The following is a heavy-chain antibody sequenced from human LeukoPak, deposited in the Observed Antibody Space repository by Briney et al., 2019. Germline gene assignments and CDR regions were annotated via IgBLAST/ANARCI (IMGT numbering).Heavy chain of an antibody. J-gene: IGHJ4*02. CDR1: GGSITNYY. CDR3: ARHGALAMDY. CDR2: IYNTGRT. Sequence: SETLSLTCSVSGGSITNYYWSWIRQSPGKGLEWIGFIYNTGRTNYNPSLQSRVTMSIDTSKNQFSLKLSSVTAADTAVFYCARHGALAMDYCGQGTLVTVSS. D-gene: IGHD3-10*01. V-gene: IGHV4-59*08.